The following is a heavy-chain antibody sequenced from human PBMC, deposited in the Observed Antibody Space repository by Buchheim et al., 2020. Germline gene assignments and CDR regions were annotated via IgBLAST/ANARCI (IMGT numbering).Heavy chain of an antibody. CDR1: GFTFSSYA. Sequence: VQLVKSGGGVVQPGRSLRLSCAASGFTFSSYAMHWVRQAPGKGLEWVAVISYDGSNKYYADSVKGRFTISRDNSKNTLYLQMNSLRAEDTAVYYCARDLAEYSSSWYDQGYWGQGTL. D-gene: IGHD6-13*01. V-gene: IGHV3-30-3*01. CDR2: ISYDGSNK. J-gene: IGHJ4*02. CDR3: ARDLAEYSSSWYDQGY.